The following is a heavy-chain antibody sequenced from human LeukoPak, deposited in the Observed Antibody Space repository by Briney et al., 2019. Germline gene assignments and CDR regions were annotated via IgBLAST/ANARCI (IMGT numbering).Heavy chain of an antibody. D-gene: IGHD2-15*01. V-gene: IGHV1-8*03. J-gene: IGHJ6*03. CDR2: MNPNSGNT. CDR1: GYTFTSYG. CDR3: ARRGSLVVAATRYYYYYYMGV. Sequence: ASVKVSCKASGYTFTSYGINWVRQAPGQGLEWMGWMNPNSGNTGYAQKFQGRVTITRNTSISTAYMELSSLRSEDTAVYYCARRGSLVVAATRYYYYYYMGVWGKGTTVTVSS.